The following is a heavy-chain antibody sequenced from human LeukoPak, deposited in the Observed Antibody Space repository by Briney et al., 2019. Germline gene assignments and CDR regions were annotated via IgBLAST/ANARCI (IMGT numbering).Heavy chain of an antibody. Sequence: GSLTLSSTASGLTCGKTWMSWVRQAPRRGKEWVANIKGDGREENYVGSVKGRFTISRDNAKNSRYLQMNSLKAEDAAVYYCARDLGDFDYWGQGTLVTVSS. CDR2: IKGDGREE. J-gene: IGHJ4*02. CDR1: GLTCGKTW. V-gene: IGHV3-7*04. CDR3: ARDLGDFDY.